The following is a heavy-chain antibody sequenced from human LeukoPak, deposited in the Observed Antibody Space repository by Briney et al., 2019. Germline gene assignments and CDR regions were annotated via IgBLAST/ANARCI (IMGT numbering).Heavy chain of an antibody. Sequence: SSYAISWVRQAPGQGLEWMGGTYYRSKWYNDYAVSVKSRITINPDTSKNQFSLQLNSVTPEDTAVYYCARDLWFGELYFDYWGQGTLVTVTS. CDR2: TYYRSKWYN. CDR1: SSYA. CDR3: ARDLWFGELYFDY. V-gene: IGHV6-1*01. J-gene: IGHJ4*02. D-gene: IGHD3-10*01.